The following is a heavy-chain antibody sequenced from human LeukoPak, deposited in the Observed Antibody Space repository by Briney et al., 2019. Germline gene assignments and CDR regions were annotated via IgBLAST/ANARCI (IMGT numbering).Heavy chain of an antibody. CDR3: ALNYGANLRPPFDA. V-gene: IGHV3-30-3*01. D-gene: IGHD4/OR15-4a*01. CDR1: GFTFITYA. J-gene: IGHJ4*02. Sequence: GGSLRLSCAASGFTFITYAMHWVRQAPGKGLEWVAVISYDGINEYYADSVKGRFTISRDNSKNTLFLEMSSLRAEDTAIYYCALNYGANLRPPFDAWGPGTLVTVSS. CDR2: ISYDGINE.